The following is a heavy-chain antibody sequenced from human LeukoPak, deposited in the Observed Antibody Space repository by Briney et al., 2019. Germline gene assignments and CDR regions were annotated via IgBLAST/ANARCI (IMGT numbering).Heavy chain of an antibody. J-gene: IGHJ6*02. CDR3: ARDVWRRAFNYGMDV. D-gene: IGHD2-21*01. Sequence: GTSLRLSCAASGFSFSYYGMHWVRQAPGKGLEWLALIWYDGGNKYYADSVKGRFTISRDNLKNTLYLQMNSLRAEDTALYFCARDVWRRAFNYGMDVWGQGTTVAVAS. CDR2: IWYDGGNK. V-gene: IGHV3-33*01. CDR1: GFSFSYYG.